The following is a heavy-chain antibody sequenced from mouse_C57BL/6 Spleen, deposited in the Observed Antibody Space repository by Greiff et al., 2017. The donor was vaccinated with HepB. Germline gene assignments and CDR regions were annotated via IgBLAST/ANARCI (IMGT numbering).Heavy chain of an antibody. CDR2: ISYDGSN. Sequence: ESGPGLVKPSQSLSLTCSVTGYSITSGYYWNWIRQFPGNKLEWMGYISYDGSNNYNPSLKNRISITRDTSKNQFFLKLNSVTTEDTATYYCARGDDYYFDYWGQGTTLTVSS. CDR3: ARGDDYYFDY. CDR1: GYSITSGYY. V-gene: IGHV3-6*01. D-gene: IGHD2-4*01. J-gene: IGHJ2*01.